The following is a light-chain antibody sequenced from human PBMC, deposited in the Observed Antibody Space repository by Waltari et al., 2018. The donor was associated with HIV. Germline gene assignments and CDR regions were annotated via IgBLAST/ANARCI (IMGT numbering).Light chain of an antibody. Sequence: EIVLTQSPGTLPLSPGERAPLSCRASQSVRKKYLGWYQQKPGQAPRLLIYGASSRATGIPDRFSGSGSGTDFTLTISRLEPEDFAVYYCQQYDFSPWTFGQGTKVEIK. CDR2: GAS. CDR3: QQYDFSPWT. J-gene: IGKJ1*01. CDR1: QSVRKKY. V-gene: IGKV3-20*01.